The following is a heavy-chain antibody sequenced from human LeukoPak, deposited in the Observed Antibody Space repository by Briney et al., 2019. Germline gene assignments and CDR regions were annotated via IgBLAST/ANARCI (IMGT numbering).Heavy chain of an antibody. CDR2: ISAYNGNT. CDR1: GYTFTSYG. Sequence: GASVKVSCKASGYTFTSYGISWVRQAPGQGLEWMGWISAYNGNTNYAQKLQGRVTMTTDTSTSTAYMELRSLRSDDTAVYYCARDVYYYGSGRDFDYWGQGTLVTVSS. J-gene: IGHJ4*02. V-gene: IGHV1-18*01. D-gene: IGHD3-10*01. CDR3: ARDVYYYGSGRDFDY.